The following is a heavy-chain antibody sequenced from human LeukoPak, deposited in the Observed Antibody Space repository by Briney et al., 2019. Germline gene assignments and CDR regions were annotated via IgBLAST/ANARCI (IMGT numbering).Heavy chain of an antibody. CDR3: AKDRSGSGYFDY. D-gene: IGHD3-10*01. J-gene: IGHJ4*02. CDR2: ISSGGGTT. Sequence: GGSLRLSCAASGFTFSSHAMSWVRQAPGKGLEWVSRISSGGGTTDYTDSVKGRFTISRDTSKNTLYLQMNSLRAEDTAVYYCAKDRSGSGYFDYWGQGTLVTFSS. CDR1: GFTFSSHA. V-gene: IGHV3-23*01.